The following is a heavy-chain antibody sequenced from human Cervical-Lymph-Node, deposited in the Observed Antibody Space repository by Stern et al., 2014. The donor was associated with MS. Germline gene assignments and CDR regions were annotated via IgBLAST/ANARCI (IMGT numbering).Heavy chain of an antibody. CDR3: ARGRVPHSD. CDR1: GGSISTFY. V-gene: IGHV4-59*01. J-gene: IGHJ4*02. D-gene: IGHD3-10*01. CDR2: IYYSGDT. Sequence: QVQLQESGPGLVKPSETLSLTCTVSGGSISTFYWSWIRQPPGKGLEWIGYIYYSGDTNYNPSLKSRVTISVDTSMNQFSLKLTSVTAADTAVYYCARGRVPHSDWGPGTLVTVSS.